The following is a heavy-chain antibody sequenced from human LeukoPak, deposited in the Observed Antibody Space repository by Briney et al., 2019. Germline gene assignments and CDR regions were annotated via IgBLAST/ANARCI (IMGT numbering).Heavy chain of an antibody. Sequence: PSETLSLTRAVYGGSFSGYYWSWIRQPPGKGLEWIGEINHSGSTNYNPSLKSRVTISVDTSKNQFSLKLSSVTAADTAVYYCARGRVCRYYYDSSGCAFDYWGQGTLVTVSS. CDR2: INHSGST. V-gene: IGHV4-34*01. CDR3: ARGRVCRYYYDSSGCAFDY. CDR1: GGSFSGYY. D-gene: IGHD3-22*01. J-gene: IGHJ4*02.